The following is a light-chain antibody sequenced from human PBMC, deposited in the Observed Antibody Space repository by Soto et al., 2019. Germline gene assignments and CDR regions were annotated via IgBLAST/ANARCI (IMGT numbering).Light chain of an antibody. CDR3: ETWDGYSWV. J-gene: IGLJ3*02. CDR1: SGRSSYI. Sequence: QPVLSQSSSASASLGSSVKLTCTLSSGRSSYIIAWHQQQPGKAPRFLMNLEGSGSYNKGSGIPDRFSGSSSGADRYLTISNLQSEDEADYYCETWDGYSWVFGGATKLSVL. V-gene: IGLV4-60*03. CDR2: LEGSGSY.